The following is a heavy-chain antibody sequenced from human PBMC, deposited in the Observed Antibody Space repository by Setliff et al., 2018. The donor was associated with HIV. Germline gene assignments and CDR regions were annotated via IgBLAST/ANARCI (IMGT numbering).Heavy chain of an antibody. Sequence: SETLSLTCTVSGGSISSGGYYWSWIRQHPEKGLEWIGYVYYNGDTYYNPSLKSLVTLSVDTSKNQFTLNLSSVTAADTAVYSCASAPGVTPFDHWGPGTLVTVSS. CDR2: VYYNGDT. J-gene: IGHJ4*02. D-gene: IGHD2-21*02. CDR1: GGSISSGGYY. CDR3: ASAPGVTPFDH. V-gene: IGHV4-31*01.